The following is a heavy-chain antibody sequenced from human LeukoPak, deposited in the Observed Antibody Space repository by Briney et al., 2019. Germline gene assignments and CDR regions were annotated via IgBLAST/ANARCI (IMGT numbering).Heavy chain of an antibody. CDR1: GGSFSGYY. CDR2: INHSGST. J-gene: IGHJ3*01. Sequence: SETLSLTCAVYGGSFSGYYWSWIRQPPGKGLEWIGEINHSGSTNYNPSLKSRVTISVDTSKNQFSLKLSSVTAADAAVYYCARGRSSSSTSCYAHWGQGTMVTVSS. D-gene: IGHD2-2*01. V-gene: IGHV4-34*01. CDR3: ARGRSSSSTSCYAH.